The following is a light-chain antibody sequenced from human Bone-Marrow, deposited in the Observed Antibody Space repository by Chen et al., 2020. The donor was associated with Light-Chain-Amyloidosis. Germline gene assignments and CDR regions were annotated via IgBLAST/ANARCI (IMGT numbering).Light chain of an antibody. CDR1: SSDVGGDNH. V-gene: IGLV2-14*01. CDR2: EVT. J-gene: IGLJ1*01. Sequence: QSALTQPASVSGSPGPSITISCTGTSSDVGGDNHVSWYQQHPDKAPKLMIYEVTNRPSWVPVRFSGSKSDNTASLTISGLQTEDEADYFCSSYTITNTLVFGSGTRVTVL. CDR3: SSYTITNTLV.